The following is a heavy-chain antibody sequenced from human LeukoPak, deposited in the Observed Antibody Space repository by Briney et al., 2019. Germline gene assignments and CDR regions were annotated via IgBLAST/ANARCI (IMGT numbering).Heavy chain of an antibody. CDR2: ISGSGGST. CDR3: AKRQILTGYYLFDY. Sequence: GGSLRLSCAASGFTFSSYAMSWVRQAPGKGLEWVSAISGSGGSTYYADSVKGRFTISRDNSKNTLHLQMNSLRAEDTAVYYCAKRQILTGYYLFDYWGQGTLVTVSS. D-gene: IGHD3-9*01. V-gene: IGHV3-23*01. CDR1: GFTFSSYA. J-gene: IGHJ4*02.